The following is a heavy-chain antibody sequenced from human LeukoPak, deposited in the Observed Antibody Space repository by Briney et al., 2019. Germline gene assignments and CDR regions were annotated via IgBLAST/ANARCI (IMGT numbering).Heavy chain of an antibody. J-gene: IGHJ3*02. CDR1: AFTVGSNY. V-gene: IGHV3-53*04. CDR3: ARGRGFDI. CDR2: IYSCGSK. Sequence: GASVTLACAPSAFTVGSNYVSWVRQAPGNGLEWVSVIYSCGSKYYADSLKGRFTISRHNSKITLYLQMKRMRAEDTAVYYCARGRGFDIWGKGTMVTVSS.